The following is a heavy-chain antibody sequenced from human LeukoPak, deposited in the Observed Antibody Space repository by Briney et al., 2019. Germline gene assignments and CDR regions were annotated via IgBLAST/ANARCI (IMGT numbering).Heavy chain of an antibody. D-gene: IGHD6-19*01. J-gene: IGHJ5*02. V-gene: IGHV3-21*01. CDR2: ISSSSSYI. CDR1: GFTFSSYS. Sequence: PGGSLRLSCAASGFTFSSYSMNSGREAPGKGLGWVSSISSSSSYIYYADSVKGRFTISRDNAKNSLYLQMNSLRAEDTAVYYCARDSSGWTWGQGTLVTVSS. CDR3: ARDSSGWT.